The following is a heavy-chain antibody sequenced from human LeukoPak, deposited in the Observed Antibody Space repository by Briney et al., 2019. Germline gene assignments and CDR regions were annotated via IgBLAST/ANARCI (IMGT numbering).Heavy chain of an antibody. CDR2: INPNSGGT. J-gene: IGHJ4*02. CDR1: GYTFTGYY. CDR3: ARQYYDILTGYQQPDYYFDY. D-gene: IGHD3-9*01. V-gene: IGHV1-2*02. Sequence: ASVKASCKASGYTFTGYYMHWVRQAPGQGLEWMGWINPNSGGTNYAQKFQGRVTMTRDTSISTAYMELSRLRSDDTAVYYCARQYYDILTGYQQPDYYFDYWGQGTLVTVSS.